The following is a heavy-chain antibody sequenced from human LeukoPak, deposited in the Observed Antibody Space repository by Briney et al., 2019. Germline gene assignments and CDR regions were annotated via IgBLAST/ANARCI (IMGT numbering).Heavy chain of an antibody. CDR2: ISGSGGST. Sequence: GGTLRLSCAASGFTFSSYGMSWVRQAPGKGLEWVSGISGSGGSTDYADSVKGRFTISRDNSKNTLYLQMNSLRAEDTAVYYCAKDRVDGYKPGYFQHWGQGTLVTVSS. J-gene: IGHJ1*01. CDR1: GFTFSSYG. D-gene: IGHD5-24*01. V-gene: IGHV3-23*01. CDR3: AKDRVDGYKPGYFQH.